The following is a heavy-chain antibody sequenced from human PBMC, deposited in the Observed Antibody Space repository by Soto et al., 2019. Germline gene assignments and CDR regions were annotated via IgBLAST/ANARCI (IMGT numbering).Heavy chain of an antibody. CDR2: IYYSGST. Sequence: SETLSLTCTVSGGSISSGGYYWSWIRQHPGKGLEWIGYIYYSGSTYYNPSLKSRVTISVDTSKNQFSLKLSSVTAAATAVYYCARDYGELLTGYYFWGQGTLVTVSS. CDR1: GGSISSGGYY. CDR3: ARDYGELLTGYYF. J-gene: IGHJ4*02. V-gene: IGHV4-31*03. D-gene: IGHD3-9*01.